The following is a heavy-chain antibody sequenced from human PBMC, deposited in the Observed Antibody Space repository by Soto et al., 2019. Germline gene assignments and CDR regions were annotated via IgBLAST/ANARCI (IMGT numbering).Heavy chain of an antibody. CDR3: ARHPGYYDILTGYTTYYFNY. V-gene: IGHV4-59*08. Sequence: SETLSLTCTVSGGSIGTYYWSWIRQPPGKGLEWIGYIYYRGNTNYNPSLKSRVTISLDTPKNQFSLKLSSVTAADTAVYYCARHPGYYDILTGYTTYYFNYWGQGILVTVSS. CDR2: IYYRGNT. CDR1: GGSIGTYY. D-gene: IGHD3-9*01. J-gene: IGHJ4*02.